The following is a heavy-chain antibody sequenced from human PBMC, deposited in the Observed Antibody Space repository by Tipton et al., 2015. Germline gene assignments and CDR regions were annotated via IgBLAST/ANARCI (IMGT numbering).Heavy chain of an antibody. CDR3: ASRAGFWNGYSFYYDLDV. CDR1: GFMFSSYG. CDR2: ISWNSGSI. Sequence: SLRLSCATSGFMFSSYGMHWVRQAPGKGLEWVSGISWNSGSIGYADSVKGRFTISRDNAKNSLYLQMNSLRAEDTALYYCASRAGFWNGYSFYYDLDVWGQGTTVTVSS. J-gene: IGHJ6*02. D-gene: IGHD3-3*01. V-gene: IGHV3-9*01.